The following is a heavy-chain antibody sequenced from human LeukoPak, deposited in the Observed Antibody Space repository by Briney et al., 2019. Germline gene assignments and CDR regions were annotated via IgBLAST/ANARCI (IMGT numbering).Heavy chain of an antibody. CDR1: GGSFSGYY. CDR3: ARASSRVDTAMGTRFDP. D-gene: IGHD5-18*01. Sequence: PSETLSLTCAVYGGSFSGYYWSWIRQPPGKGLEWIGEINHSGSTNYNPSLKSRVTISVDTSKNQFSLKLNSVTAADTAVYYCARASSRVDTAMGTRFDPWGQGTLVTVSS. V-gene: IGHV4-34*01. CDR2: INHSGST. J-gene: IGHJ5*02.